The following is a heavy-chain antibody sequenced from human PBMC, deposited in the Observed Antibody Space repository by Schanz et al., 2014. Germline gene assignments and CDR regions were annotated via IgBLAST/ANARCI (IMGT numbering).Heavy chain of an antibody. V-gene: IGHV3-66*01. CDR1: GFTVSTNY. CDR3: ARSGTTNFDY. J-gene: IGHJ4*02. Sequence: EVQLVESCFFFFPPLGSLRLSCAASGFTVSTNYMSWVRQAPGKGLEWVSSFYSGGRTYSADSVKGRFTMSRDNSKNTVYLEMNSLTAEDTAVYYCARSGTTNFDYWGQGTQVTVSS. CDR2: FYSGGRT. D-gene: IGHD1-7*01.